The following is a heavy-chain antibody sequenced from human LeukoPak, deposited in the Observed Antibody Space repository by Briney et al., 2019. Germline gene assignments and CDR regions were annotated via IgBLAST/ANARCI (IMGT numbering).Heavy chain of an antibody. J-gene: IGHJ4*02. D-gene: IGHD3-10*01. CDR2: ISAYNGNT. Sequence: ASVKVSCKASGYTFTSYGISWVRQAPGQGLEWMGWISAYNGNTNYAQKLQSRVTMTTDTSTSTAYMELRSLRSDDTAVYYCARAVYGSGDHHPQTRKYYFDYWGQGTLVTVSS. CDR3: ARAVYGSGDHHPQTRKYYFDY. V-gene: IGHV1-18*01. CDR1: GYTFTSYG.